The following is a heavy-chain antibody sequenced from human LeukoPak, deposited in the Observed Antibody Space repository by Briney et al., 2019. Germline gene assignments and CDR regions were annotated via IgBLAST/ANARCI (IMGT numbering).Heavy chain of an antibody. CDR1: GGSISSYY. D-gene: IGHD3-22*01. CDR2: IYTSGST. Sequence: SETLSLTCTVSGGSISSYYWSWIRQPAGKGLEWIGRIYTSGSTNYNPSLKSRVTMSVDTSKNQFSLKLSSVTAADTAVYYCARDQGPYDSSKFDYWGQGTLVTVSS. V-gene: IGHV4-4*07. CDR3: ARDQGPYDSSKFDY. J-gene: IGHJ4*02.